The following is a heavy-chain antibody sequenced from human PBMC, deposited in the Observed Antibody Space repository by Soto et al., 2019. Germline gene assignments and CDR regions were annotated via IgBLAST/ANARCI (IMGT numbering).Heavy chain of an antibody. CDR2: MYYSGST. J-gene: IGHJ4*02. D-gene: IGHD2-15*01. CDR1: GGSISSGDYY. Sequence: QVQLQESGPGLVKPSQTLSLTCTVSGGSISSGDYYWSWIRQHPGKGLEWIGYMYYSGSTYYNPSLKSRITISVDTSKNQFFLKLSSVTAADTAVYYCARVRYCSGGSCYSYFDSWGQGTLVTVSS. CDR3: ARVRYCSGGSCYSYFDS. V-gene: IGHV4-31*03.